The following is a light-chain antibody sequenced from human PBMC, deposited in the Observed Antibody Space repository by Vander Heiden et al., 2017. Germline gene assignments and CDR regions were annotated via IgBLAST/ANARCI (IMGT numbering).Light chain of an antibody. V-gene: IGKV1-9*01. CDR1: QAINSF. CDR3: QQFNTYPWT. J-gene: IGKJ1*01. Sequence: IQLTQSPSSLSASVGDRVTLTCRASQAINSFLAWYQQKPGEAPRLLIYDAHTLQSGVPSRFGGSGSGTDFTLTISSLHPEDSATYYCQQFNTYPWTFGRGTKVEIK. CDR2: DAH.